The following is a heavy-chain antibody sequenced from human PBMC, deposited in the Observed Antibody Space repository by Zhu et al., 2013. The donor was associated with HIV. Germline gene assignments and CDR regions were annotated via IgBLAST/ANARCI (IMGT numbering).Heavy chain of an antibody. V-gene: IGHV1-2*02. CDR1: GYTFTDNY. Sequence: QVQLVQSGAEVKKPGASVKVSCKASGYTFTDNYIHWVRQAPGRGLEWMGWMNPNSGATNFAQNFQARVTMTRDTSISTAYMDLRRLTSDDTALYYCARGGAFDYWGREPWSPS. CDR3: ARGGAFDY. CDR2: MNPNSGAT. J-gene: IGHJ4*02.